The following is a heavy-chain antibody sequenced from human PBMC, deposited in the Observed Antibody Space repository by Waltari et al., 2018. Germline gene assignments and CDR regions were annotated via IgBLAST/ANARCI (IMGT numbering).Heavy chain of an antibody. CDR2: INHSGST. CDR3: ARGAEYLYYYGMDV. Sequence: QVQLQQWGAGLLKPSETLSLTCAVYGGSFSGYYWRWLRQPPGKGLEWIGEINHSGSTNYNPSLKSRVTISVDTSKNQFSLKLSSVTAADTAVYYCARGAEYLYYYGMDVWGQGTTVTVSS. V-gene: IGHV4-34*01. J-gene: IGHJ6*02. D-gene: IGHD2-2*01. CDR1: GGSFSGYY.